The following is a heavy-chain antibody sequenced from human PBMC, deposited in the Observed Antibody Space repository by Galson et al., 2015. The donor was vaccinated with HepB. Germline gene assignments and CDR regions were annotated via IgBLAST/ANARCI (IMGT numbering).Heavy chain of an antibody. J-gene: IGHJ3*02. D-gene: IGHD4-11*01. V-gene: IGHV1-69*13. CDR3: ARGLTTGYAFDI. Sequence: SVKVSCKASGGTFSSYAISWVRQAPGQGLEWMGGIIPIFGTANYAQKFQGRVTITADESTSTAYMELSSLRSEDTAVYYCARGLTTGYAFDIWGQGTMVTVSS. CDR2: IIPIFGTA. CDR1: GGTFSSYA.